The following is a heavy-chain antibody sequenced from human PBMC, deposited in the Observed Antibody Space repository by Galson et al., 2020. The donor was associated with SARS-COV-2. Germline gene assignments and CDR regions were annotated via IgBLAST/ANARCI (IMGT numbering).Heavy chain of an antibody. J-gene: IGHJ4*02. Sequence: GESLKISCAASGFTFSDYYMSWIRQAPGKGLEWVSYISSSGSTIYYADSVKGRFTISRDNAKNSLYLQMNSLRAEDTAVYYCARGQSYDFWSGYYGDYWGQGTLVTVSS. V-gene: IGHV3-11*01. D-gene: IGHD3-3*01. CDR3: ARGQSYDFWSGYYGDY. CDR2: ISSSGSTI. CDR1: GFTFSDYY.